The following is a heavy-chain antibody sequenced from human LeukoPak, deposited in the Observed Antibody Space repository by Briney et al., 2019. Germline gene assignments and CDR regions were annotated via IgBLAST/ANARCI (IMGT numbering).Heavy chain of an antibody. J-gene: IGHJ4*02. CDR1: GFTFSSYA. CDR3: AKISATVVVVAAHFAH. V-gene: IGHV3-23*01. D-gene: IGHD2-15*01. CDR2: ISGSGGTT. Sequence: GGSLRLSCAASGFTFSSYAMSWVRQAPGKGLEWVSAISGSGGTTYYADSVKGRSTISRDNSKNTLYLQMNSLRAEDTAVYYCAKISATVVVVAAHFAHWGQGTLVTVSS.